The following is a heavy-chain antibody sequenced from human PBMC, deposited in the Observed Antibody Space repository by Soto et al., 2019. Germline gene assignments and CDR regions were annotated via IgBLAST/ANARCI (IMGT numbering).Heavy chain of an antibody. V-gene: IGHV1-69*13. CDR2: IIPMFGTA. Sequence: SVKVSGKASGGTFRRSAINWVRPPPGQGLEWMGGIIPMFGTANYAQKFQCRVTITADESTSTAYMELSSLRSADTAVYYCAREGEMATINLPFDYWGQGTLV. CDR3: AREGEMATINLPFDY. CDR1: GGTFRRSA. J-gene: IGHJ4*02. D-gene: IGHD5-12*01.